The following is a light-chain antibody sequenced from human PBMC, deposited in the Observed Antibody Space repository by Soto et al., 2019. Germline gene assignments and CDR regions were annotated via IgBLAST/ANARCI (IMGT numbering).Light chain of an antibody. CDR1: QSISFW. CDR2: DAS. V-gene: IGKV1-5*01. J-gene: IGKJ4*01. Sequence: DIQMTQSPSTLSAPVGDRVTITCRASQSISFWLAWFQQKPGKAPKLLIYDASSLESGVPSRFSGSGSGTEFTLTIRSLQPDDFATYYCQQYQSFSPLTFGGGTKVDIK. CDR3: QQYQSFSPLT.